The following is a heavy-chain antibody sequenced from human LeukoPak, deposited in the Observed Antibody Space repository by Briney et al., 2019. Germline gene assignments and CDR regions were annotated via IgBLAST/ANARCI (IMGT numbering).Heavy chain of an antibody. Sequence: GRSLRLSCAASGFTFSSYSMHWVRQAPGKGLEWVAVISYDGSNKYYADSVKGRFTISRDNSKNTLYLQMNSLRAEDTAVYYCAKDQMEYCGGDCYPYYFDYWGQGTLVTVSS. CDR1: GFTFSSYS. V-gene: IGHV3-30*18. D-gene: IGHD2-21*02. CDR3: AKDQMEYCGGDCYPYYFDY. CDR2: ISYDGSNK. J-gene: IGHJ4*02.